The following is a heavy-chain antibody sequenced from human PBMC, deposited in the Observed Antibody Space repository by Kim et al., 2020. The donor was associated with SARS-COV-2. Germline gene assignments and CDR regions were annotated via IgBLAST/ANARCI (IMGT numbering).Heavy chain of an antibody. Sequence: GGSLRLSCVASGFTFDIYAMSWVRQAPGKGLEWVSVISGGGVNKFYADSVRDRFTISRDNSKNTLFLQMNSLRDEDTALYYCAKVVVMDDYNYYYYYGMDVWGLGTTVTVSS. CDR2: ISGGGVNK. CDR3: AKVVVMDDYNYYYYYGMDV. V-gene: IGHV3-23*01. CDR1: GFTFDIYA. J-gene: IGHJ6*02. D-gene: IGHD3-16*01.